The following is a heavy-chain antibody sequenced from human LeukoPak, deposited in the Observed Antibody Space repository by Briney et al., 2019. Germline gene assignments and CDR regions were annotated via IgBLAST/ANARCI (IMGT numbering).Heavy chain of an antibody. CDR1: GFTFDDYA. J-gene: IGHJ4*02. CDR3: AKDNRVVRGVIDY. CDR2: TSWNSGSI. Sequence: PGGSLRLSCAASGFTFDDYAMHWVRQAPGKGLEWVSGTSWNSGSIGYADSVKGRFTISRDNAKNSLYLQMNSLRAEDTALYYCAKDNRVVRGVIDYWGQGTLVTVSS. D-gene: IGHD3-10*01. V-gene: IGHV3-9*01.